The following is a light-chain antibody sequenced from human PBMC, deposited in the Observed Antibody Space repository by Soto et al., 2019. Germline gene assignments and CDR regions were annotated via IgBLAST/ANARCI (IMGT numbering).Light chain of an antibody. J-gene: IGKJ4*01. CDR1: QGLSSY. CDR3: LSGHSRP. Sequence: IPMPQSPSSVSASVGDRVTITCRASQGLSSYLAWYQQKPGKAPKLLIYAASNLQSGVPSRFSGSGSGTDFTLTISSLQPEDFATYFCLSGHSRPFGGGTKVDIK. CDR2: AAS. V-gene: IGKV1-12*02.